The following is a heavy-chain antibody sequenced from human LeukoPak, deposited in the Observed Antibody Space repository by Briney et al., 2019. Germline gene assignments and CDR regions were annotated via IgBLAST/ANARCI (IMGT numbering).Heavy chain of an antibody. Sequence: TLSLTCTVSGGSISSGSYYWSWIRQPAGKGLEWIGRIYTSGSTNYNPSLKSRVTISVDTSKNQFSLKLSSVTAADTAVYYCARDGCSGGSCYPYFDYWGQGTLVTVSS. CDR2: IYTSGST. J-gene: IGHJ4*02. CDR1: GGSISSGSYY. D-gene: IGHD2-15*01. V-gene: IGHV4-61*02. CDR3: ARDGCSGGSCYPYFDY.